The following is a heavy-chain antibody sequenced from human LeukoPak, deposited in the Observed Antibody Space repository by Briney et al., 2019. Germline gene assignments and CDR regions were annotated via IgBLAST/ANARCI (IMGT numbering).Heavy chain of an antibody. Sequence: GGSLRLSCAASGFTFSSRWMHWVRQAPGKGLVWVAQINNDGSSTMYADSVKGRFTISRDNSKNTLYLQMNSLRAEDTAVYYCARERIMVRGVPAFDYWGQGTLVTVSS. CDR3: ARERIMVRGVPAFDY. V-gene: IGHV3-74*03. D-gene: IGHD3-10*01. CDR1: GFTFSSRW. CDR2: INNDGSST. J-gene: IGHJ4*02.